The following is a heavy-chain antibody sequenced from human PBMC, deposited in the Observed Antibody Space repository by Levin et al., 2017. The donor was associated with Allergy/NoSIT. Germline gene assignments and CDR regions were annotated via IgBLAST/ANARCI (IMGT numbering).Heavy chain of an antibody. CDR1: GFSVDDYA. J-gene: IGHJ6*02. V-gene: IGHV3-9*01. Sequence: SLKISCAASGFSVDDYAMHWVRQAPGRGLEWVSGITWNSGYIGYADSVKGRFTISRDNAKNSLSLQMNSLRAEDTALYYCAKSVEKYYYYYGMDVWGQGTTVTVSS. CDR2: ITWNSGYI. CDR3: AKSVEKYYYYYGMDV.